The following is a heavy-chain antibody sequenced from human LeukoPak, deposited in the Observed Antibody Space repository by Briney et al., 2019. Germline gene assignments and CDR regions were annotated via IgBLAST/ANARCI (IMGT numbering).Heavy chain of an antibody. Sequence: GGSLRLSCAASGLTFSDFWMHWVRQPPGKGLVWVALVKGDGRTTIYTDSVKGRFTISRDNAKNTLYLQMNSLRADDSGVYYCATGHSYGYDYWGQGVLVTVSS. V-gene: IGHV3-74*01. J-gene: IGHJ4*02. CDR3: ATGHSYGYDY. D-gene: IGHD5-18*01. CDR1: GLTFSDFW. CDR2: VKGDGRTT.